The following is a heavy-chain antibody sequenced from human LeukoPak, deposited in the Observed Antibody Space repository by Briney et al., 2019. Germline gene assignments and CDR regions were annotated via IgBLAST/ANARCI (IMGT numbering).Heavy chain of an antibody. CDR3: ARHNYDSSGFLKY. Sequence: SETLSLTCTVSGGSFSSSSYYWGWLRQPPGKGLEWIGSIYYSGSTYYNPSLKSRVTISVDTSKNQFSLKLSSVTAADTAVYYFARHNYDSSGFLKYWGQGTLVTVSS. D-gene: IGHD3-22*01. CDR2: IYYSGST. J-gene: IGHJ4*02. V-gene: IGHV4-39*01. CDR1: GGSFSSSSYY.